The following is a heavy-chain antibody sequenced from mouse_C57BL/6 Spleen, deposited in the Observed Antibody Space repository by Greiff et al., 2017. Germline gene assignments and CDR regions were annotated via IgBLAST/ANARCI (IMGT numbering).Heavy chain of an antibody. CDR3: ARHGYYGAMDY. J-gene: IGHJ4*01. CDR2: ISNLAYSI. Sequence: EVKLVESGGGLVQPGGSLKLSCAASGFTFSDYGMAWVRQAPRKGPEWVAFISNLAYSIYYADTVTGRFTISRENAKNTLYLEMSSLRSEDTAMYYCARHGYYGAMDYWCQGTSVTVSS. CDR1: GFTFSDYG. D-gene: IGHD2-3*01. V-gene: IGHV5-15*01.